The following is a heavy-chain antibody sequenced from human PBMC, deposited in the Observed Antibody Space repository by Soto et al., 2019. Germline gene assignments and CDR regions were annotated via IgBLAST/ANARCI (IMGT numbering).Heavy chain of an antibody. V-gene: IGHV5-51*01. Sequence: PGESLKISCKGSGYSFTSYWIGWVRQMPGKGLEWMGIIYPGDSDTRYSPSFQGQVTISADKSISTAYLQWSSLKASDTAMYYCARLADYCSGGSCYHGMDVWGQGTTVTVYS. J-gene: IGHJ6*02. CDR1: GYSFTSYW. CDR2: IYPGDSDT. D-gene: IGHD2-15*01. CDR3: ARLADYCSGGSCYHGMDV.